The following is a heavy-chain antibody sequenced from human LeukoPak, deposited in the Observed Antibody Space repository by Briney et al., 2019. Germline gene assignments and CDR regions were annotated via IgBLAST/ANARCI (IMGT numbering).Heavy chain of an antibody. CDR1: GVSFSGYY. Sequence: TSETLSLTCAVYGVSFSGYYWSWIRQPPGKGLEWIGEINHSGSTNYNPPLKSRVTISVDTSKNQFSLKLSSVTAADTAVYYCARFKRKFSGYSSGWYGGYFDYWGQGTLVTVSS. V-gene: IGHV4-34*01. J-gene: IGHJ4*02. D-gene: IGHD6-19*01. CDR2: INHSGST. CDR3: ARFKRKFSGYSSGWYGGYFDY.